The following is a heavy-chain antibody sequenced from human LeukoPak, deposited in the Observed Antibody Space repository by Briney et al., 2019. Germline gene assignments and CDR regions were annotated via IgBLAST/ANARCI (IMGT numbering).Heavy chain of an antibody. D-gene: IGHD3-10*01. CDR2: ISNSGSTI. CDR1: GFTFSSYA. Sequence: QPGGSLRLSCAASGFTFSSYAMSWVRQAPGKGLEWVSYISNSGSTINHADSVKGRFTISRDNAKNSLHLQMNSLRDEDTAVYYCARILSGSGSHGAFDIWGQGTMVTVSS. V-gene: IGHV3-48*02. CDR3: ARILSGSGSHGAFDI. J-gene: IGHJ3*02.